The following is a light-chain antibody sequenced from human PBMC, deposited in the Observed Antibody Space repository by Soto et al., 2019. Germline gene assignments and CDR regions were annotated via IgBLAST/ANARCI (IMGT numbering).Light chain of an antibody. Sequence: QSALTQPASVSGSPGQSITISCTGTSSDGGAYNYVSWYQQYPGKAPKYIIYDVTNRPSGVSYRFSGSKSGNTASLTISGLQAEDEADYYCSSYTTSSTLYVFGTGTKVTVL. J-gene: IGLJ1*01. CDR2: DVT. CDR1: SSDGGAYNY. V-gene: IGLV2-14*03. CDR3: SSYTTSSTLYV.